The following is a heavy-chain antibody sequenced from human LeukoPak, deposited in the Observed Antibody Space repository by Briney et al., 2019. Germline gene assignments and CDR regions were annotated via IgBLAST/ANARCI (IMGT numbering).Heavy chain of an antibody. CDR1: GYTFTAYY. CDR3: AREFSHFYYGMDV. J-gene: IGHJ6*02. Sequence: GASVKVSCKASGYTFTAYYMHWVRQAPGQGLERMGWINPNSGGTNYAQKFQGRVTMTRDTSISTAYMELSSLRSEDTAVYYCAREFSHFYYGMDVWGQGTTVTVSS. CDR2: INPNSGGT. V-gene: IGHV1-2*02.